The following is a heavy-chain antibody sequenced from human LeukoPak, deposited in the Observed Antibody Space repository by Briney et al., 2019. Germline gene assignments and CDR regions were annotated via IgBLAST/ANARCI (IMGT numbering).Heavy chain of an antibody. CDR3: ARDGDTYGYYYYGLDV. V-gene: IGHV1-46*01. CDR1: GYAFTSYY. D-gene: IGHD5-18*01. CDR2: INPSGGST. Sequence: ASVKVSCKASGYAFTSYYIHWVRQAPGQGLEWMGIINPSGGSTSYAQKFQGRVTMTRDTSTSTVYMELSSLRSEDTAVYYCARDGDTYGYYYYGLDVWGQGTTVTVSS. J-gene: IGHJ6*02.